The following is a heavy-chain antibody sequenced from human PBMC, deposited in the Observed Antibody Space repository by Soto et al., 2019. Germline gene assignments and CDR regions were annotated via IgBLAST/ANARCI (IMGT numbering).Heavy chain of an antibody. CDR3: ARTTAVPNTLRSRYFFDY. Sequence: PSETLSLTCSVSGGSVSNKTYYWSWIRQPPGKRLEWIGYVYYSGTTNYNPSLKSRVTISVDLSKNQFSLRLSSVTTADTALYYCARTTAVPNTLRSRYFFDYCGQGTLVTAPQ. CDR1: GGSVSNKTYY. D-gene: IGHD4-17*01. J-gene: IGHJ4*02. CDR2: VYYSGTT. V-gene: IGHV4-61*01.